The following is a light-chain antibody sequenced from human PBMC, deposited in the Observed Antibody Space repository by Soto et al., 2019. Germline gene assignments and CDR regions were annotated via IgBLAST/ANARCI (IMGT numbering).Light chain of an antibody. CDR1: QGLXSL. Sequence: GLTQYPSTLSLSPGERATLPCRASQGLXSLLAWDQGKPGQAPRVLNXAQSNRATGVPVRFIGSGSGRDFTLTISSLEPEDFSVYYCQQRSDWSTSTFGQGTRLEI. V-gene: IGKV3-11*02. J-gene: IGKJ5*01. CDR3: QQRSDWSTST. CDR2: AQS.